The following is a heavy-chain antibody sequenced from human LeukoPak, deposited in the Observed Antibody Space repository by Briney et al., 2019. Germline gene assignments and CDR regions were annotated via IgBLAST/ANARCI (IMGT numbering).Heavy chain of an antibody. CDR3: ARPAYCGGDCYFDY. V-gene: IGHV3-21*01. Sequence: GGSLRLSCAASGSTFSSYSMNWVRQAPGKGLEWVSSISSSSSYIYYADSVKGRFTISRDNAKNSLYLQMNSLRAEDTAVYYCARPAYCGGDCYFDYWGQGTLVTVSS. CDR1: GSTFSSYS. J-gene: IGHJ4*02. CDR2: ISSSSSYI. D-gene: IGHD2-21*02.